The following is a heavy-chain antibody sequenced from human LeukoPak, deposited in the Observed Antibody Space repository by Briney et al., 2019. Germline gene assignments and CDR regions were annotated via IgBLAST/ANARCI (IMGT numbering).Heavy chain of an antibody. V-gene: IGHV3-23*01. Sequence: GGSLRLSCAASGFTFSSYAINWVRQAPGKGLEWVSGTGSTGVSTFYADSVKGRFTVSRDNSKNTLSLQMNSLRAEDTAVYYCAKDPGVVPAHYFDYWGQGTLVTVSS. D-gene: IGHD2-2*01. CDR1: GFTFSSYA. J-gene: IGHJ4*02. CDR2: TGSTGVST. CDR3: AKDPGVVPAHYFDY.